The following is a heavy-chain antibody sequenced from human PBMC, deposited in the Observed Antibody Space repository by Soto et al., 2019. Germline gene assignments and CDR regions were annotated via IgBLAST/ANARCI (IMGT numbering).Heavy chain of an antibody. CDR2: IYQSGST. V-gene: IGHV4-30-2*01. CDR3: ARELLFYDSDGFSWDDAFDI. Sequence: QMHLQESGSGLVKPSQTLSLTCAVSGGSLSSSAYSWSWIRQPPGKGPEWIGFIYQSGSTYYNPSLKSRVTMSLDRPKNQFSLKLISVTAADTAVYYCARELLFYDSDGFSWDDAFDIWGQGPMVTVSS. D-gene: IGHD3-22*01. J-gene: IGHJ3*02. CDR1: GGSLSSSAYS.